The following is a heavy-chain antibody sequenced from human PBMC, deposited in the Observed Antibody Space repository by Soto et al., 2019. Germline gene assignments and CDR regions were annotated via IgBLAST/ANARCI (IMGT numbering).Heavy chain of an antibody. D-gene: IGHD2-8*01. CDR1: GYTFTSYG. J-gene: IGHJ6*03. Sequence: ASVKVSCKASGYTFTSYGISWVRQAPGQGLEWMGWISAYNGNTNYAQKFQGRVTITRDTSASTAYMELSSLRSEDTAVYYCARDLMVTYYYYYMDVWGKGTTVTVSS. CDR2: ISAYNGNT. CDR3: ARDLMVTYYYYYMDV. V-gene: IGHV1-18*01.